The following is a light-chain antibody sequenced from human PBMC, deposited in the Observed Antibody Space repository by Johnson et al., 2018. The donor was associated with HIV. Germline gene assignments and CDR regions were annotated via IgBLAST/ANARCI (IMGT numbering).Light chain of an antibody. J-gene: IGLJ1*01. V-gene: IGLV1-51*01. CDR2: DNN. CDR1: SSNIGNNY. Sequence: QSALTQPPSVSAAPGQRVTISCSGSSSNIGNNYVSWYQQLTGTAPKLLIYDNNTRPSGIHDRFSGSKYGPSATMGGTGLQTGYEADYYCVTWDNSLSIGYGFGSCTKFTVL. CDR3: VTWDNSLSIGYG.